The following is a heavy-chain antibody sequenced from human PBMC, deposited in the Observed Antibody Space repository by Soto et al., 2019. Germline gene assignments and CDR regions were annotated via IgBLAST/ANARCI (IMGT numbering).Heavy chain of an antibody. Sequence: SETLSLTCTVSGGSISSYYWSWIRQPPGKGLEWIGYIYYSGITNYNPSLRGRVTISVDTSKNQFSLKLSSVTAADTAVYHCARGATRGFDPWGQGTQVTVSS. CDR3: ARGATRGFDP. J-gene: IGHJ5*02. V-gene: IGHV4-59*01. D-gene: IGHD1-26*01. CDR2: IYYSGIT. CDR1: GGSISSYY.